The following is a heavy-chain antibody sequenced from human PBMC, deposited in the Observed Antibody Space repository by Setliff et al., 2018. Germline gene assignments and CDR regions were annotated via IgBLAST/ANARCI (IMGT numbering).Heavy chain of an antibody. V-gene: IGHV4-59*01. CDR1: GGSISSYY. Sequence: SETLSLTCTVSGGSISSYYWSWIRQPPGKGLEWIGYIYYSGSTNYNPSLKSRVTISVDTSKNQFSLKLSSVTAADTAVYYCARKDSSSWYWTWIYYVDYWGQGTLVTVSS. CDR2: IYYSGST. CDR3: ARKDSSSWYWTWIYYVDY. D-gene: IGHD6-13*01. J-gene: IGHJ4*02.